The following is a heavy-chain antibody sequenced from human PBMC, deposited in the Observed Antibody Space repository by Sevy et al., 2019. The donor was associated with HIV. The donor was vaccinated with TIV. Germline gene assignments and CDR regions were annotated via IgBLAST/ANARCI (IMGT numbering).Heavy chain of an antibody. CDR2: ISHDGSNK. Sequence: GGSLRLSCAASGFTFSSYAMHWVRQAPGKGLEWVAVISHDGSNKYYADSVKGRFTISRDNSKNMLYLQMNSLRAEAAALYCCARCLERWLVRPPHHWGQGTLVTVSS. J-gene: IGHJ4*02. CDR1: GFTFSSYA. V-gene: IGHV3-30*04. D-gene: IGHD6-19*01. CDR3: ARCLERWLVRPPHH.